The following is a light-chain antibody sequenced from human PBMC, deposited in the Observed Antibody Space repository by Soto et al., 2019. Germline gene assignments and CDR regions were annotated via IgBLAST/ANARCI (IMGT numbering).Light chain of an antibody. CDR2: GAS. J-gene: IGKJ1*01. V-gene: IGKV3-20*01. CDR3: QQYDSSRT. CDR1: QSVDSRF. Sequence: EIVLTQSPGTLSLSPGESATLSCRASQSVDSRFLAWYQQKPGQAPRLLMYGASTRATGIPDRFSGSGSGTDFTLSISSLEPEDFAVYCCQQYDSSRTFGQGTKVEMK.